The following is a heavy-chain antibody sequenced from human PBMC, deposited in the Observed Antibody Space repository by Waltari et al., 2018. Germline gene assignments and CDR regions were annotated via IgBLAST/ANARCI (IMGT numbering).Heavy chain of an antibody. J-gene: IGHJ5*02. CDR3: ARRRGDWFDP. Sequence: QLQLQESGPGLVKPSETLSLTCTVSGGSISSSSYYWGWIRQPPGKGLEWIGSIYYSWSTYYNPSLKSRVTISVDTSKNQFSLKLSSVTAADTAVYYCARRRGDWFDPWGQGTLVTVSS. CDR1: GGSISSSSYY. CDR2: IYYSWST. D-gene: IGHD3-10*01. V-gene: IGHV4-39*07.